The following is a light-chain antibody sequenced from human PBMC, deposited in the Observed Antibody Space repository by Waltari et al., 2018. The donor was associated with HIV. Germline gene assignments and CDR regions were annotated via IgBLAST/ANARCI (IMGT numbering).Light chain of an antibody. CDR1: QHINTW. Sequence: DIQMTQSPSTLSASVGDMVILTCRPSQHINTWLAWYRQKPGKAPELLIYRATSLQRGVPSRFSGGASGADFTLTIRSLQPDDVATYYCQQYHHFPFNFGPGTTVDI. V-gene: IGKV1-5*03. J-gene: IGKJ3*01. CDR2: RAT. CDR3: QQYHHFPFN.